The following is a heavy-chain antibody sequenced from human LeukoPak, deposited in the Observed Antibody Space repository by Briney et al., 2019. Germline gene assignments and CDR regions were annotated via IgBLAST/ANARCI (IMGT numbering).Heavy chain of an antibody. V-gene: IGHV3-33*06. CDR3: AKCGAVAGNYGMDV. CDR1: GFTFSSYG. CDR2: IWYDGSNK. D-gene: IGHD6-19*01. Sequence: PGRSLRLSCAASGFTFSSYGMHWVRQAPGKGLEWVAVIWYDGSNKYYADSVKGRFTISRDNSKNTLYLQMNSLRAEDTAVYYCAKCGAVAGNYGMDVWGQGTTVTVSS. J-gene: IGHJ6*02.